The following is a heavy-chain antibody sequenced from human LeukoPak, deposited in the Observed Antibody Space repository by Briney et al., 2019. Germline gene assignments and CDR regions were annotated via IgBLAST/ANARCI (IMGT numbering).Heavy chain of an antibody. J-gene: IGHJ4*02. V-gene: IGHV1-69*04. CDR1: GGTFSSYA. Sequence: ASVKVSCNASGGTFSSYAISWVRQAPGQGLEWMGRIIPIRGIANYAQRMQGRVTITAEKSTSTAYMERSSLRSEDTAVYYCAREPLVGATFDYWGQGTLVTVSS. D-gene: IGHD1-26*01. CDR2: IIPIRGIA. CDR3: AREPLVGATFDY.